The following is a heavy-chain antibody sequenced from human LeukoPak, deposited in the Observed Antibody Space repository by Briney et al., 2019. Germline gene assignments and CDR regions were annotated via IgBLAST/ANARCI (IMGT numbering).Heavy chain of an antibody. J-gene: IGHJ6*02. Sequence: PGRSLRLSCAGSGFTFNYFAIHWVRQAPGKGLEWVAVTSFDGTNKYYADSVKGRFTISRDNSKNTVYLQMDSLRAEDTAVYYCAKHSQTFYYGSGSYSYGMDVWGQGTTVTVTS. V-gene: IGHV3-30-3*02. CDR1: GFTFNYFA. CDR2: TSFDGTNK. D-gene: IGHD3-10*01. CDR3: AKHSQTFYYGSGSYSYGMDV.